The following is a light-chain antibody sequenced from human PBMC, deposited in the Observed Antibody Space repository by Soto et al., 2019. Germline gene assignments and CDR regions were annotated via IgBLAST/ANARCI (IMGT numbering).Light chain of an antibody. CDR1: QAITND. Sequence: AIQMTQSPSSLSASVGDRVTITCRASQAITNDLGWYQQKPGRAPKLLIYAASSLHSGVPSRFGGGGSGTEFTLTISSLQPEDFATYYCLQDYSYPYTFGQGTKLEIK. V-gene: IGKV1-6*01. CDR3: LQDYSYPYT. J-gene: IGKJ2*01. CDR2: AAS.